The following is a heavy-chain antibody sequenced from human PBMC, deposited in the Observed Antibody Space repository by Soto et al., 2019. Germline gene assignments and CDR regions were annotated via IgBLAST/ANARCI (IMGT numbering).Heavy chain of an antibody. J-gene: IGHJ4*02. CDR3: AIDPDGDYHFDY. Sequence: HVQLQESGPGLVKPSQTLSLTCTVSGDSISSGGYYWNWIRQLPGKGLEWIGYIHYSGSTYYYPSLKSRVTISVDTSKNQFSLYLSSVTAADTAVYFCAIDPDGDYHFDYWGQGTRVIVSS. D-gene: IGHD4-17*01. CDR1: GDSISSGGYY. V-gene: IGHV4-31*03. CDR2: IHYSGST.